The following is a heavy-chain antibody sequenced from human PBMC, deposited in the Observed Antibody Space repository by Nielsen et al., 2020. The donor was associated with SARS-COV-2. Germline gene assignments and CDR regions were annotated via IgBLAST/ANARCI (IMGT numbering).Heavy chain of an antibody. CDR2: VYPGDSDT. J-gene: IGHJ6*02. Sequence: GESLKISRQGSGYNFATYWIAWVRQMPGKGLEWMGVVYPGDSDTRYSPSFQGQVIISFDESITTAYLQWNSLQASDSAMYYCARLQSSTGGGMDVWGPGTAVTVSS. CDR3: ARLQSSTGGGMDV. V-gene: IGHV5-51*01. D-gene: IGHD6-13*01. CDR1: GYNFATYW.